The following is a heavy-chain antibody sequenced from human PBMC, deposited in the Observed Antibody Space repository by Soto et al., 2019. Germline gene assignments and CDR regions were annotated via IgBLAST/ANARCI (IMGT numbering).Heavy chain of an antibody. Sequence: EVQLVESGGGLVKPGGSLRLSCAASGFTFSSYSMNWVRQAPGKGLEWVSYLSSSSSYIDYADSVKGRFTISRDNAKNSLYLQMNSLRAEDTAVYYCARGYHYYDSSGYDKWDAFDIWGQGTMVTVSS. CDR1: GFTFSSYS. CDR2: LSSSSSYI. CDR3: ARGYHYYDSSGYDKWDAFDI. J-gene: IGHJ3*02. V-gene: IGHV3-21*01. D-gene: IGHD3-22*01.